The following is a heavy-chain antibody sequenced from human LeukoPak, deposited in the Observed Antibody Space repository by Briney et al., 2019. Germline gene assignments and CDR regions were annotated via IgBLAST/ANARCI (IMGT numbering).Heavy chain of an antibody. J-gene: IGHJ4*02. CDR3: ARILGYCSSTSCPKYYFDY. D-gene: IGHD2-2*01. CDR1: NDSISSGDYY. Sequence: SETLSLTCTVSNDSISSGDYYWNWLRQPPGKGLEWIGYIFHRGGTSYNPSLKSRILFSVDTSQNQFSLKLSSVTAADTAVYYCARILGYCSSTSCPKYYFDYWGQGTLVTVSS. V-gene: IGHV4-30-4*01. CDR2: IFHRGGT.